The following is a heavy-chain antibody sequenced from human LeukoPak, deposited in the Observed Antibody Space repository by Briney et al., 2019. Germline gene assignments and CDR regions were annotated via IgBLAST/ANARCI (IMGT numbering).Heavy chain of an antibody. D-gene: IGHD6-6*01. CDR3: ARESFAARWD. J-gene: IGHJ4*02. CDR1: GFTFSSYW. CDR2: IKQDGSQK. Sequence: GGSLRLSCAASGFTFSSYWMSWVRQAPGKGLEWVANIKQDGSQKSYVDSVKGRFTISRDNANNLLYLQMNSLRAEDTAVYYCARESFAARWDWGQGTLVTVSS. V-gene: IGHV3-7*01.